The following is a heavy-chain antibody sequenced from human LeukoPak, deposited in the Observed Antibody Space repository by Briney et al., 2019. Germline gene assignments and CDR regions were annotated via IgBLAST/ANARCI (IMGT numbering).Heavy chain of an antibody. J-gene: IGHJ4*02. CDR3: ARGHMTTVPPLDY. Sequence: SETLSLTCTVSGDPISGYYWAWIRQPPGKGLEWIGYTYYSASTNYNPSLKSRVTISSDRSQKQFSLRMNAVAAADTAVYYCARGHMTTVPPLDYWGQGILVTVSS. D-gene: IGHD4-11*01. CDR2: TYYSAST. V-gene: IGHV4-59*01. CDR1: GDPISGYY.